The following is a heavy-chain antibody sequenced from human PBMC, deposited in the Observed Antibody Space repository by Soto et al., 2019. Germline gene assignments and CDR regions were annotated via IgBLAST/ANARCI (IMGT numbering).Heavy chain of an antibody. D-gene: IGHD5-12*01. V-gene: IGHV3-23*01. CDR3: AKGGDGYNPFDY. CDR2: ISGSGGST. J-gene: IGHJ4*02. Sequence: GSLSLSCAASGFTFSSYAMSWVRQAPGKGLEWVSAISGSGGSTYYADSVKGRFTISRDNSKNTLYLQMNSLRAEDTAVYYCAKGGDGYNPFDYWGQGTLVTVSS. CDR1: GFTFSSYA.